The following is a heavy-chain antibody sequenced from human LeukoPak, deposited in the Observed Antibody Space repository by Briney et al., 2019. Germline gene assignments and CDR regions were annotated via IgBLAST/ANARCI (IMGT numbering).Heavy chain of an antibody. CDR1: GYSISSSNW. V-gene: IGHV4-28*01. CDR2: IYYSGST. J-gene: IGHJ6*03. Sequence: SETLSLTCTVSGYSISSSNWWGWIRQPPGKGLEWIGSIYYSGSTYYNPSLKSRVTISVDTSKNQFSLKLTSVTAADTAVYYCARTTEGGYTYGYFYYYYMDVWGKGTTVTISS. D-gene: IGHD5-18*01. CDR3: ARTTEGGYTYGYFYYYYMDV.